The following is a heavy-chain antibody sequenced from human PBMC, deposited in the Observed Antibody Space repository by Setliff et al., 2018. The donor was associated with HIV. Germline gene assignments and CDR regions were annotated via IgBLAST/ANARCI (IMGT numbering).Heavy chain of an antibody. CDR2: IHYSGAT. V-gene: IGHV4-59*08. J-gene: IGHJ3*02. Sequence: PSETLSLTCTVSGGPISSHYWIWIRQPPGKGLEWIGYIHYSGATNYNPSLKGRVTISLDTSRTQFSLRLSSVTAADTAVYYCARHSPNVGVRGDAFDIWGQGTVVTVSS. CDR1: GGPISSHY. CDR3: ARHSPNVGVRGDAFDI. D-gene: IGHD2-8*01.